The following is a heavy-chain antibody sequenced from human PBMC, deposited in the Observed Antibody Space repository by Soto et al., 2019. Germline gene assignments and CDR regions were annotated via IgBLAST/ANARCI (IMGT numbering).Heavy chain of an antibody. CDR3: ERMYCSGGSCPNQGLNWFDP. V-gene: IGHV1-2*04. CDR1: GYTITGYY. J-gene: IGHJ5*02. CDR2: INPNSGGT. Sequence: ASVKVSCKASGYTITGYYIHWVRQAPGQGLEWMGWINPNSGGTNYAQKFQGWVTISVDTSKNQFSLKLSSVTAADTAVYYCERMYCSGGSCPNQGLNWFDPWGQGTLVTVSS. D-gene: IGHD2-15*01.